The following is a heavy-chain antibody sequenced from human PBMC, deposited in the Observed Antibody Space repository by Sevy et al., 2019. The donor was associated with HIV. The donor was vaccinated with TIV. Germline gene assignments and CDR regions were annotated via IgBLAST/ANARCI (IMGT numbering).Heavy chain of an antibody. Sequence: GGSLRLSCAASGFILSNYAMSWVRQAPGKGLEWVSSISVSGGSTYYTDSVKGRFTISRDNSKNTLYLQMNSLRAEETAVYYCAKVGVAGNWFDPWGQGSLVTVSS. D-gene: IGHD6-19*01. V-gene: IGHV3-23*01. CDR3: AKVGVAGNWFDP. CDR1: GFILSNYA. CDR2: ISVSGGST. J-gene: IGHJ5*02.